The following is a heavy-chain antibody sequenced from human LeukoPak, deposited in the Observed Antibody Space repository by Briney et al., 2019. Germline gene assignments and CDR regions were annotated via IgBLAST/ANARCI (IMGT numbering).Heavy chain of an antibody. V-gene: IGHV4-59*01. J-gene: IGHJ4*02. Sequence: SETLSLTCTVSGGSISSYYWSWIRQPPGKGLEWVGYIYYSGSTNYKPSLKRRVTISVDTSKNHFSLKLSSVTAADTAVYYCARSASPYSSSSDYYYFDYWGQGTLVTVSS. D-gene: IGHD6-13*01. CDR1: GGSISSYY. CDR2: IYYSGST. CDR3: ARSASPYSSSSDYYYFDY.